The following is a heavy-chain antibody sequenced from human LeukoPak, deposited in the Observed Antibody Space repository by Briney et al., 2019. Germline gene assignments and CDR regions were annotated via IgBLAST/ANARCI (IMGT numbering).Heavy chain of an antibody. J-gene: IGHJ5*02. Sequence: GGSLRLSCAASGFTFSSYGMHWVRQAPGKGLEWVAFIRYDGSNKYYADSVKGRFTISRDNSKNTLYLQMNSLRAEDTAVYYCATFGNPSTTIFGVVEYPWGQGTLVTVSS. D-gene: IGHD3-3*01. V-gene: IGHV3-30*02. CDR1: GFTFSSYG. CDR3: ATFGNPSTTIFGVVEYP. CDR2: IRYDGSNK.